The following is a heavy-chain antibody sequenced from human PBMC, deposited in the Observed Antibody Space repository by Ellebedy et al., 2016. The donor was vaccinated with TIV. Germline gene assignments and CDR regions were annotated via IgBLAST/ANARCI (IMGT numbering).Heavy chain of an antibody. D-gene: IGHD5-12*01. J-gene: IGHJ6*02. V-gene: IGHV3-74*01. CDR3: AKTSVDKGNHYYNGMDV. CDR1: GFTFRSYW. CDR2: INGGGITT. Sequence: GESLKISCAASGFTFRSYWMHWVRQGPGQGLVWVSRINGGGITTTYADSVKGRFTISRDNSKNTLDLQMNSLRAEDTAVYYCAKTSVDKGNHYYNGMDVWGQGTTVTVSS.